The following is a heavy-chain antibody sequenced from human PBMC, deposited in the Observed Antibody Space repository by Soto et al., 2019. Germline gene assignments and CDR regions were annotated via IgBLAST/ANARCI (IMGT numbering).Heavy chain of an antibody. V-gene: IGHV1-18*01. CDR3: ARARTSYTVFYFQTEY. D-gene: IGHD3-9*01. J-gene: IGHJ1*01. CDR2: ISAYNGNT. Sequence: GLEWMGWISAYNGNTNYAQKLQGRVTMTTDTSTSTAYMELRSLRSDDTAVYYCARARTSYTVFYFQTEY.